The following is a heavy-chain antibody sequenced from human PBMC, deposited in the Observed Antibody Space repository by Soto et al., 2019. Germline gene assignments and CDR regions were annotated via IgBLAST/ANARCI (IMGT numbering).Heavy chain of an antibody. Sequence: PGGSLRLSCAASGFTFSSYSMNWVRQAPGKGLEWVSSISSSSYIYYADSVKGRFTISRDNAKNSLYLQMNSLRAEDTAVYYCAREKGSYYYDSSGCFDYWGQGTLVTV. CDR2: ISSSSYI. J-gene: IGHJ4*02. CDR3: AREKGSYYYDSSGCFDY. D-gene: IGHD3-22*01. CDR1: GFTFSSYS. V-gene: IGHV3-21*01.